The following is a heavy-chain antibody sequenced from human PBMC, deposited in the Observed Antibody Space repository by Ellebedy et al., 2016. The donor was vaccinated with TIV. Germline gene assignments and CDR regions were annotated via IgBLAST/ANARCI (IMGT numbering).Heavy chain of an antibody. V-gene: IGHV3-49*04. Sequence: GGSLRLSCTASGFTFGDYAMSWVRQAPGKGLEWVGFIRSKAYGGTTEYAASVKGRFTISRDDSKSIAYLQMNSLKTEDTAVYYCTRVIGSGYCSGGSCYGYWGQGTLVTVSS. D-gene: IGHD2-15*01. CDR2: IRSKAYGGTT. CDR1: GFTFGDYA. CDR3: TRVIGSGYCSGGSCYGY. J-gene: IGHJ4*02.